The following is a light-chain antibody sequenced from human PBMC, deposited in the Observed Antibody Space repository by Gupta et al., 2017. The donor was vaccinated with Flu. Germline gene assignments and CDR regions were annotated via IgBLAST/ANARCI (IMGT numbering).Light chain of an antibody. Sequence: SLSASVGDRGNITCRASQSNNKYLNWYQQKQKTAPQLLMYVASTLQRGGRARYRCSGNGTDSNFTISSLQPEDVEAYYCHQKHNDNTPRTFGQGTKVEIK. CDR1: QSNNKY. CDR2: VAS. J-gene: IGKJ1*01. CDR3: HQKHNDNTPRT. V-gene: IGKV1-39*01.